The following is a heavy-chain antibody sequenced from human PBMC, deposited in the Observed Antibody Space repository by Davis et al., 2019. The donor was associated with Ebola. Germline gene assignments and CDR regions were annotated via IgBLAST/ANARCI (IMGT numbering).Heavy chain of an antibody. Sequence: GESLKISCAASGFRSRDHHMDWVRQAPGKGLEWVGFIRSKAYGGTTEYAASVKGRFTISRDDSKSIAYLQMNSLKTEDTAVYYCVKDLDYWGQGTLVTVSS. CDR2: IRSKAYGGTT. CDR1: GFRSRDHH. V-gene: IGHV3-49*02. J-gene: IGHJ4*02. CDR3: VKDLDY.